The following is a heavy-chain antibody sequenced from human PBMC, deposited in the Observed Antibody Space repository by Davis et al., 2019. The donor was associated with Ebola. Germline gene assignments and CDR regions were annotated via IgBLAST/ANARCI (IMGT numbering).Heavy chain of an antibody. J-gene: IGHJ4*02. CDR1: RVTSTTNW. CDR2: ISYTGNNE. CDR3: AKDQFSTIEAGGGFDY. Sequence: GESLKISCAASRVTSTTNWIHWVRQAPGKGLEWVAVISYTGNNEYYADSVKGRFTISRDNSKNTLYLQMNSLRAEDTAVYYCAKDQFSTIEAGGGFDYWGQGTLVTVSS. V-gene: IGHV3-30*18. D-gene: IGHD2-8*02.